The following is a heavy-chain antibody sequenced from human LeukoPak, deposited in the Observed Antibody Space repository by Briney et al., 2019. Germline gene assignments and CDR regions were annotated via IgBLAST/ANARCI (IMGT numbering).Heavy chain of an antibody. CDR1: GFTVSSNY. V-gene: IGHV3-66*01. CDR3: ARATENDAFDI. CDR2: IYSGGGT. Sequence: GGSLRLSCAASGFTVSSNYMSWVRQAPGKGLEWVSVIYSGGGTYYADSVKGRFTISRDNSKNTLYVQMNSLRAEDTAVYYCARATENDAFDIWGQGTMVTVSS. J-gene: IGHJ3*02.